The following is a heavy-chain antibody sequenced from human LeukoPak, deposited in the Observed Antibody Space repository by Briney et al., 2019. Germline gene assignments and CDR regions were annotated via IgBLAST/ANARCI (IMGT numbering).Heavy chain of an antibody. V-gene: IGHV1-2*06. Sequence: ASVKVSCKASGYTFTGYYMHWVRQAPGQGLEWMGRINPNSGGTNYAQKFQGRVTITTDESTSTAYMELSSLRSEDTAVYYCARDGPGMGDYYMDVWGKGTTVTVSS. CDR2: INPNSGGT. CDR1: GYTFTGYY. CDR3: ARDGPGMGDYYMDV. D-gene: IGHD1-26*01. J-gene: IGHJ6*03.